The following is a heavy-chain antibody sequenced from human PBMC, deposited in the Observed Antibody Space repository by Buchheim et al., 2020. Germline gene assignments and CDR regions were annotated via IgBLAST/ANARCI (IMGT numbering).Heavy chain of an antibody. CDR3: ARSSEYYDYVWGSPRGHWFDP. Sequence: QLQLQESGPGLVKPSETLSLTCTVSGGSISSSSYYWGWIRQPPGKGLEWIGSIYYSGSTYYNPSLKSRVTISVDTSKNQFSLKLSSVTAADTAVYYCARSSEYYDYVWGSPRGHWFDPWGQGTL. CDR1: GGSISSSSYY. D-gene: IGHD3-16*01. J-gene: IGHJ5*02. CDR2: IYYSGST. V-gene: IGHV4-39*07.